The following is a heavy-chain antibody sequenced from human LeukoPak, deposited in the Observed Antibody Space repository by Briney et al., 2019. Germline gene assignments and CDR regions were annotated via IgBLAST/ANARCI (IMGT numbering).Heavy chain of an antibody. V-gene: IGHV4-59*01. D-gene: IGHD2-21*02. CDR1: GGSISSYY. Sequence: SETLSLTCTVSGGSISSYYWSWIRQPPGKELEWIGCIYYSGSTNYNPSLKSRVTISIHTSKNQFSLRLSSVTAADTAVYYCARGLHDYCFDYWGQGSLVAVSS. CDR2: IYYSGST. CDR3: ARGLHDYCFDY. J-gene: IGHJ4*02.